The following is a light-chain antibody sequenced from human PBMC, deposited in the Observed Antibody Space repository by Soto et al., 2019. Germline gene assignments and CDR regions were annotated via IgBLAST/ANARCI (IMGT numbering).Light chain of an antibody. CDR2: AAS. J-gene: IGKJ3*01. CDR3: QQYNNWPFT. Sequence: EIVLTQSPATLSVSQGERATLSCRASQSLSNALAWYQQKPGQAPRLLIYAASNRATGIPAKFSGSGSGTEFTLTISSLQSDDCAVYYCQQYNNWPFTFGPGHKVDIK. V-gene: IGKV3-15*01. CDR1: QSLSNA.